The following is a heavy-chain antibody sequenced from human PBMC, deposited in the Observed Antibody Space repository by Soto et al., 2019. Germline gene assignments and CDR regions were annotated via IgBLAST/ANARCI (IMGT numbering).Heavy chain of an antibody. CDR3: ARGHGGITVFGAPGHFDY. J-gene: IGHJ4*02. Sequence: SETLSLTCTVSGGSISSSNYYWGWIRQPPGKGLEWIGSIYYSGSTYYNPSLKSRVTISVDTSKNQFSLKLSSVGAADTAVYYCARGHGGITVFGAPGHFDYWGQGTLVTVSS. CDR2: IYYSGST. V-gene: IGHV4-39*01. CDR1: GGSISSSNYY. D-gene: IGHD3-3*01.